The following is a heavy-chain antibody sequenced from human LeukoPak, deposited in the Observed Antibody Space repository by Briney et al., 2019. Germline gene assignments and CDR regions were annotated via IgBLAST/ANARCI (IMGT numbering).Heavy chain of an antibody. CDR2: ISSSSSTI. CDR1: GFTFSSYS. Sequence: GGSLRLSCAASGFTFSSYSMNWVRQAPGKGLEWVSYISSSSSTIYYADSVKGRFTISRDNAKNSLYLQMNSLRAEDTAVYYCARDHLMSGSPRLYYYMDVWGKGTTVTVSS. J-gene: IGHJ6*03. V-gene: IGHV3-48*04. CDR3: ARDHLMSGSPRLYYYMDV. D-gene: IGHD1-26*01.